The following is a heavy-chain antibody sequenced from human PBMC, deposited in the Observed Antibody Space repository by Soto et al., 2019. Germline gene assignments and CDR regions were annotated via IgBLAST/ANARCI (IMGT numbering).Heavy chain of an antibody. CDR3: ARGPIAAARLPETDRGFDP. CDR1: GGTFSSYA. D-gene: IGHD6-13*01. J-gene: IGHJ5*02. CDR2: ISAYNGNT. V-gene: IGHV1-18*01. Sequence: GASVKVSCKASGGTFSSYAISWVRLAPGQGLEWMGWISAYNGNTNYAQKLQGRVTMTTDTSTSTAYMELRSLRSDDTAVYYCARGPIAAARLPETDRGFDPWGQGTLVTVSS.